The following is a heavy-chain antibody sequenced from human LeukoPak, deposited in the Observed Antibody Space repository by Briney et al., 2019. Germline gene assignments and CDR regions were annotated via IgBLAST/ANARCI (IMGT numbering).Heavy chain of an antibody. CDR1: GFNFSTYG. J-gene: IGHJ5*02. D-gene: IGHD1-1*01. Sequence: GGSLRLSCAASGFNFSTYGMHWVRQAPGKGLEWVAVIWYDGTNKYYTDSVKGRFTISRDTSKNTLFLQMNSLRVEDTAVYYCAAAWKEGWLDPWGRELWSPSPQ. CDR2: IWYDGTNK. CDR3: AAAWKEGWLDP. V-gene: IGHV3-33*01.